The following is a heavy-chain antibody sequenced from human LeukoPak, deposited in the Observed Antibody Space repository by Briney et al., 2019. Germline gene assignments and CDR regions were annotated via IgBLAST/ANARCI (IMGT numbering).Heavy chain of an antibody. J-gene: IGHJ6*02. CDR1: AGSISSYY. CDR3: ARVPLYYYGSGSYNYYYGMDV. D-gene: IGHD3-10*01. Sequence: SETLSLTCTVSAGSISSYYWTWIRQPPGKGLEWIGYIYYSGSTNYNPSLKSRVAISLDTSKNQFSLKLSSVTAADTAVYYCARVPLYYYGSGSYNYYYGMDVWGQGTMVTVSS. V-gene: IGHV4-59*12. CDR2: IYYSGST.